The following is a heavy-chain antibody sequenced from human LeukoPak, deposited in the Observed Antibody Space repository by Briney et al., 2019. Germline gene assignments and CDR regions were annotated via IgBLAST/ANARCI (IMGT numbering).Heavy chain of an antibody. V-gene: IGHV3-23*01. Sequence: SGSGGSTYYADSVKGRFTISRDNSKNTLYLQMNSLRAEDTAMYYCAKGAGGSGYYFHFDYWGQGTLVTVSS. D-gene: IGHD3-22*01. CDR3: AKGAGGSGYYFHFDY. J-gene: IGHJ4*02. CDR2: SGSGGST.